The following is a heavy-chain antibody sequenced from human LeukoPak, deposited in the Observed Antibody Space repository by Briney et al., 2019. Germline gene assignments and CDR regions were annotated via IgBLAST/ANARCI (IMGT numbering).Heavy chain of an antibody. CDR3: ARSQDTAMVSLDY. J-gene: IGHJ4*02. D-gene: IGHD5-18*01. CDR2: IYYSGST. CDR1: GGSISSYC. Sequence: SETLSLTCTVSGGSISSYCWSWIRQPPGKGLEWIGYIYYSGSTNYNPSLKSRVTISVDTSKNQFSLKLSSVTAADTAVYYCARSQDTAMVSLDYWGQGTLVTVSS. V-gene: IGHV4-59*01.